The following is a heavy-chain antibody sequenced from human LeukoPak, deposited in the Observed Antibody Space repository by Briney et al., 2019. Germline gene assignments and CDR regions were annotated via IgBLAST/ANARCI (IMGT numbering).Heavy chain of an antibody. Sequence: TSETLSLTCAVYGGSFSGYYWSWVRQPPGKGLEWIGEINHSGSTNYNPSLKSRVTISVDTSKNQFSLKLSSVTAADTAVYYCARAPGTDGYNSPYFDYWGQGTLVTVSS. J-gene: IGHJ4*02. D-gene: IGHD5-24*01. V-gene: IGHV4-34*01. CDR2: INHSGST. CDR3: ARAPGTDGYNSPYFDY. CDR1: GGSFSGYY.